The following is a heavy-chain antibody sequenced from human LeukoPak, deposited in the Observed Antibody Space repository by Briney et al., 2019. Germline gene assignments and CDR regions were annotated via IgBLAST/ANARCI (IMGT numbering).Heavy chain of an antibody. D-gene: IGHD3-10*01. CDR1: GGSISSYY. CDR2: IYYGGST. Sequence: PSETLSLTCTVSGGSISSYYWSWIRQPPGKGLEWIGYIYYGGSTNYNPSLKSRVTISVDTSKNQFSLKLSSVTAADTAVYYCASVYYYGSGSYFDYWGQGTLVTVSS. J-gene: IGHJ4*02. V-gene: IGHV4-59*01. CDR3: ASVYYYGSGSYFDY.